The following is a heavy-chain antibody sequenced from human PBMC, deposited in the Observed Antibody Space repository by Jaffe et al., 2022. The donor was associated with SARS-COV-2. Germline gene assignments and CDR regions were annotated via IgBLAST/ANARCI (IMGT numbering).Heavy chain of an antibody. J-gene: IGHJ5*02. CDR1: GGTFSSYT. CDR2: IIPILGIA. CDR3: ARAPGLSSGYYGWFDP. Sequence: QVQLVQSGAEVKKPGSSVKVSCKASGGTFSSYTISWVRQAPGQGLEWMGRIIPILGIANYAQKFQGRVTITADKSTSTAYMELSSLRSEDTAVYYCARAPGLSSGYYGWFDPWGQGTLVTVSS. D-gene: IGHD3-22*01. V-gene: IGHV1-69*02.